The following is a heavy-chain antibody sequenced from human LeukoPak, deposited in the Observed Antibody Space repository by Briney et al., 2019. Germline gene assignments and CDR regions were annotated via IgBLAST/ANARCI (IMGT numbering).Heavy chain of an antibody. J-gene: IGHJ4*02. CDR1: GFTFNNYA. D-gene: IGHD3-10*01. CDR2: ISGGGFAT. V-gene: IGHV3-23*01. Sequence: GGSLRLSCAASGFTFNNYAMSWVRQAPGKGLEWVSAISGGGFATYYADSVEGRFTVSRDNSKNTLYLQMNSLRAEDTAMYYCAKDLRFGEQRGGQGTLVTVSS. CDR3: AKDLRFGEQR.